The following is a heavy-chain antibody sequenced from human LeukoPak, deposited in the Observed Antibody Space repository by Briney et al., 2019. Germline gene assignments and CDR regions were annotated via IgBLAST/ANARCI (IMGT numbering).Heavy chain of an antibody. CDR3: ARDLVGATKVFDY. J-gene: IGHJ4*02. V-gene: IGHV3-21*01. Sequence: GGSLRLYCAASGFTFSYYWMSWVRQAPGKGLEWVSSISSSSSYIYYADSVKGRFTISRDNAKNSLYLQMNSLRAEDTAVYYCARDLVGATKVFDYWGQGTLVTVSS. D-gene: IGHD1-26*01. CDR2: ISSSSSYI. CDR1: GFTFSYYW.